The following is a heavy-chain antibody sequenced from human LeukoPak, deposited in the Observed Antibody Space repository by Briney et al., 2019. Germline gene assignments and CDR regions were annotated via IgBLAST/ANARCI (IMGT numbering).Heavy chain of an antibody. CDR2: LNPTGGST. Sequence: ASVKVSCKASGYTFTTFYLHWVRQAPGQGLEWMGVLNPTGGSTSYAQKFQGSVTMTRDTSTSTVYMELSSLRSEDTAVYYCARDESTSILWWWGQGTLVTVSS. V-gene: IGHV1-46*01. CDR3: ARDESTSILWW. D-gene: IGHD2-21*01. J-gene: IGHJ1*01. CDR1: GYTFTTFY.